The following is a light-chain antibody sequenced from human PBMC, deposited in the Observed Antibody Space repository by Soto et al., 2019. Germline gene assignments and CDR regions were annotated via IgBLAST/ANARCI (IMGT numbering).Light chain of an antibody. V-gene: IGLV2-23*01. Sequence: QSALTQPASVSGSPGQSITISCTGTSSDVGSYNLVSWYQHHPGEAPKLVIYEASKRPSGVSHRFFGSKSGNTASLTISGLQADDEADYFCCSYACRGTPYVIFGGGTQLTVL. CDR3: CSYACRGTPYVI. CDR2: EAS. J-gene: IGLJ2*01. CDR1: SSDVGSYNL.